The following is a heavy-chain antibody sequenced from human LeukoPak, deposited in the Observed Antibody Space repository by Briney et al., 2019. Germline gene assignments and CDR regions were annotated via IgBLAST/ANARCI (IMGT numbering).Heavy chain of an antibody. J-gene: IGHJ6*03. CDR2: IIPVFGTA. D-gene: IGHD3-9*01. V-gene: IGHV1-69*05. CDR3: ARSTYYDIVTGYTSYYYSYMDV. CDR1: GGTFSSYA. Sequence: SVKVSCKASGGTFSSYAISWVRQAPGQGLEWMGGIIPVFGTANYAEKFQGRVTITTDESTGTAYMELSSLRSEDTAVYYCARSTYYDIVTGYTSYYYSYMDVWGKGTTVTVSS.